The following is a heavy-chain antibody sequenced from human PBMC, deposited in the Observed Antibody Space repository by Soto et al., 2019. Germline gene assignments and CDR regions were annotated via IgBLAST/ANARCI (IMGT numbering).Heavy chain of an antibody. D-gene: IGHD6-6*01. CDR3: AADRGSSSPNYYYFGMDV. Sequence: SVKVSCKASGFTFTSSAVQWVRQARGQRLEWIGWIVVGSGNTNYAQKFQERVTITRDMSTSTAYMELSSLRSEDTAVYYCAADRGSSSPNYYYFGMDVWGQGTTVTVYS. J-gene: IGHJ6*02. CDR2: IVVGSGNT. V-gene: IGHV1-58*01. CDR1: GFTFTSSA.